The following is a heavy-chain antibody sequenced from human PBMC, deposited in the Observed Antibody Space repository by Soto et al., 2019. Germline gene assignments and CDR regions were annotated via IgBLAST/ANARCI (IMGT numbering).Heavy chain of an antibody. Sequence: GGSLRLSCAASGFTCSSYGMSWVRQAQGKGLEWVSAISGSGGNTHYADSVEGRFTISRDNSRNTLYLQMNSLRAEDTAVYYCAKDSRDGYNFWYFDYWGQGTLVTVSS. CDR2: ISGSGGNT. V-gene: IGHV3-23*01. CDR1: GFTCSSYG. CDR3: AKDSRDGYNFWYFDY. J-gene: IGHJ4*02. D-gene: IGHD3-3*01.